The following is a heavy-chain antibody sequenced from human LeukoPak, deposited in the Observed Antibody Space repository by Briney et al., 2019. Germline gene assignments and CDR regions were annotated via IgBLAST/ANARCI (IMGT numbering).Heavy chain of an antibody. CDR1: GYTFTGYY. Sequence: GASVKVSCKASGYTFTGYYMHWVRQAPGQGLEWMGWINPKSDGTNYAQKFQGRVTMTRDTSISTAYMELSSLRSDDTAVYYCAREIIAPGRVALASFDIWGQGTMVTVSS. D-gene: IGHD2-15*01. J-gene: IGHJ3*02. CDR3: AREIIAPGRVALASFDI. V-gene: IGHV1-2*02. CDR2: INPKSDGT.